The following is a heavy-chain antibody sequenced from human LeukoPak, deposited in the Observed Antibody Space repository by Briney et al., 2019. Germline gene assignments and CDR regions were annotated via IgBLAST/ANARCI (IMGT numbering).Heavy chain of an antibody. CDR1: GGSISSYY. V-gene: IGHV4-59*01. CDR3: ARDRYDSSGYYSDY. CDR2: IYYSGST. J-gene: IGHJ4*02. D-gene: IGHD3-22*01. Sequence: SGTLSLTCTVSGGSISSYYWSWIRQPPGKGLEWIGYIYYSGSTNYNPSLKSRVTISVDTSKNQFSLKLSSVTAADTAVYYCARDRYDSSGYYSDYWGQGTLVTVSS.